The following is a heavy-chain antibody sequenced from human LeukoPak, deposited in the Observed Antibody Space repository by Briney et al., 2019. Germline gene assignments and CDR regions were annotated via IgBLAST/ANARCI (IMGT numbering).Heavy chain of an antibody. V-gene: IGHV1-2*06. Sequence: ASVKVSCKASENTFTGYYIHWVRQAPGQGLEWMGRINPNSGDTNCAQKFQGRVTMTRDTSISTAYMELSRLRSDDTAVYYCAETYNSGWPFDYWGQGTLVTVSS. J-gene: IGHJ4*02. CDR2: INPNSGDT. CDR1: ENTFTGYY. D-gene: IGHD6-19*01. CDR3: AETYNSGWPFDY.